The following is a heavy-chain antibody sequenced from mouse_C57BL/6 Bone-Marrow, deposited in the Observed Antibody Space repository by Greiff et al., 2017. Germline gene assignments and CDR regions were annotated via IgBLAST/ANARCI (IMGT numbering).Heavy chain of an antibody. CDR3: ARDGDLAY. J-gene: IGHJ3*01. V-gene: IGHV3-6*01. Sequence: EVQLVESGPGLVKPSQSLSLTCSVTGYSITSGYYWNWIRQFPGNKLEWLGYISYDGSNNYNPSLKNRISITRDTSKNQFFLKLNSVTTEDTATYYCARDGDLAYWGQGTLVTVSA. CDR1: GYSITSGYY. CDR2: ISYDGSN.